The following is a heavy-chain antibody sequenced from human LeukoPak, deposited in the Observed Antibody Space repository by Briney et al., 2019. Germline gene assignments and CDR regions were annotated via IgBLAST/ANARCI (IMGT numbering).Heavy chain of an antibody. CDR3: ARDLYCSGGSCYSEDI. CDR2: IYHSGST. J-gene: IGHJ3*02. D-gene: IGHD2-15*01. Sequence: SETLSLTCAVSGGSISSSNWWSWVRQPPGKGLEWIGQIYHSGSTNYNPSLKSRVTISVDTSKNQFSLKLSSVTAADTAVYYCARDLYCSGGSCYSEDIWGQGTMVTVSS. V-gene: IGHV4-4*02. CDR1: GGSISSSNW.